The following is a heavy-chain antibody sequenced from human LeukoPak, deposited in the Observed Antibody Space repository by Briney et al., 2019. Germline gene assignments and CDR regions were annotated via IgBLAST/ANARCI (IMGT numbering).Heavy chain of an antibody. D-gene: IGHD2-21*01. Sequence: PSETLPLTCTVSGGSISSYYWSWIPQPPGKGLEWIGYIYYSGSTNYNPSLKSRVTISVDTSKNQFSLKLSSVTAADTAVYYCARDLPYCGGDCYSGYDAFDIWGQGTMVTVSS. V-gene: IGHV4-59*01. CDR3: ARDLPYCGGDCYSGYDAFDI. CDR1: GGSISSYY. J-gene: IGHJ3*02. CDR2: IYYSGST.